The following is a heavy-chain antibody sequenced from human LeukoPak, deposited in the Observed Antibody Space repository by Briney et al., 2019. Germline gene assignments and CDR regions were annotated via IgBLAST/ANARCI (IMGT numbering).Heavy chain of an antibody. D-gene: IGHD2-8*02. J-gene: IGHJ4*02. CDR1: GYTXPNYG. Sequence: ASVKVSCKASGYTXPNYGINWVRQAPGQGLEWMGWISAYGNTNYAEKFQGSVIMSTDTATTTVYMELRSLRSDDTAVYYCARDRTDDDSSDYWGQGTLVTVSS. CDR3: ARDRTDDDSSDY. CDR2: ISAYGNT. V-gene: IGHV1-18*01.